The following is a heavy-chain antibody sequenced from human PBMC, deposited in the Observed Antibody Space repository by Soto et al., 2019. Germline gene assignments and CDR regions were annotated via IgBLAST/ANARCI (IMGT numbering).Heavy chain of an antibody. CDR1: GFTFSSYA. V-gene: IGHV3-23*01. CDR3: AKSVVVAATVDQPFDY. D-gene: IGHD2-15*01. Sequence: GGSLRLSCAASGFTFSSYAMSWVRQAPGKGLEWVSAISGSGGSTYYADSVKGRFTISRDNSKNTLYLQMNSLRAEDTAVYYCAKSVVVAATVDQPFDYWGQGTLVTVSS. CDR2: ISGSGGST. J-gene: IGHJ4*02.